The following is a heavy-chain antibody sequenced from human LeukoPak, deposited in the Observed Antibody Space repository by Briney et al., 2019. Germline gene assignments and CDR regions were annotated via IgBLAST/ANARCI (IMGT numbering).Heavy chain of an antibody. CDR1: GGSISSYY. CDR3: AGRDNIGWFDP. J-gene: IGHJ5*02. Sequence: SGTLSLTCTVSGGSISSYYWSWIRQPPGKGLEWIGYIYYSGSTNYNPSLKSRVTISVDTSKNQFSLKLSSVTAADTAVYYCAGRDNIGWFDPWGQGTLVTVSS. D-gene: IGHD2/OR15-2a*01. CDR2: IYYSGST. V-gene: IGHV4-59*01.